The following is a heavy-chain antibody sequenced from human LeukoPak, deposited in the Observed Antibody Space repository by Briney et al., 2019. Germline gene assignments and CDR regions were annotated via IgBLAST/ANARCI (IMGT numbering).Heavy chain of an antibody. CDR3: AKDLDTATEFDY. D-gene: IGHD5-18*01. CDR1: GFTFSSYG. CDR2: IWYDGSNK. V-gene: IGHV3-33*06. Sequence: GRSLRLSCAASGFTFSSYGMHWVRQAQGKGLEWVAVIWYDGSNKYYADSVKGRFTISRDNSKNTLYLQMNSLRAEDTAVYYCAKDLDTATEFDYWGQGTLVTVSS. J-gene: IGHJ4*02.